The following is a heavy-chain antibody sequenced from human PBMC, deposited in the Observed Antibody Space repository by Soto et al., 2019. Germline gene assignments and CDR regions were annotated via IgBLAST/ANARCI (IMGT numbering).Heavy chain of an antibody. D-gene: IGHD3-16*01. J-gene: IGHJ3*01. CDR3: SRGDRGGFDL. CDR2: VHSDGTTT. V-gene: IGHV3-74*01. Sequence: EVQLVESGGGLVQPGESLRLSCAASGFTFDYYWMHWVRQAPGKGLVWVSRVHSDGTTTTYADSVKGRFTISRDNARNTVSLQMSSLGAEAQAIYYCSRGDRGGFDLWGHGTVVTVSS. CDR1: GFTFDYYW.